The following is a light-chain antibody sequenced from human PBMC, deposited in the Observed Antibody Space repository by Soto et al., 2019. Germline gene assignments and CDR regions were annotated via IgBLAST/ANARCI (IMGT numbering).Light chain of an antibody. V-gene: IGKV3-20*01. CDR2: DTS. J-gene: IGKJ5*01. Sequence: EIVLTQSPGTLSLSPGERATLSCRASQSVSNNYLAWYQQKPGQAPRLLIFDTSNRATDIPARFSGSGSGTDFTLTISGLEPEDFAVYYCQQYGSPPITFGQGTRLEIK. CDR1: QSVSNNY. CDR3: QQYGSPPIT.